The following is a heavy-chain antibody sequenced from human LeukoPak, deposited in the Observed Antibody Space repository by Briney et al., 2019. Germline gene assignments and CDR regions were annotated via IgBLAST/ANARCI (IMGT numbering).Heavy chain of an antibody. D-gene: IGHD3-16*01. CDR3: AKVVGDGTYYYYGVDV. J-gene: IGHJ6*04. Sequence: GGSLRLSCAASGFTFSTYAMSWARQAPGKGLEWVSAITSGGSTFYADSVKGRFTISRDNSKNTLYLQMSSLRAEDTAVYYCAKVVGDGTYYYYGVDVWGKGTTVTVSS. V-gene: IGHV3-23*01. CDR1: GFTFSTYA. CDR2: ITSGGST.